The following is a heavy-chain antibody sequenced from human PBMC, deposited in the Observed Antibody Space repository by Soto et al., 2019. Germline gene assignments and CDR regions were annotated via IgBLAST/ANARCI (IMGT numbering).Heavy chain of an antibody. D-gene: IGHD1-1*01. J-gene: IGHJ6*02. CDR3: ARERGGPGTTTWYYYGMDV. CDR2: IYYSGST. V-gene: IGHV4-59*01. Sequence: SETLSLTSTVSGGNISSYYWSWIRQPPGKGLEWIGYIYYSGSTNYNPSLKSRVTISVDTSKNQFSLKLSSVTAADTAVYYCARERGGPGTTTWYYYGMDVWGQGTTVTVSS. CDR1: GGNISSYY.